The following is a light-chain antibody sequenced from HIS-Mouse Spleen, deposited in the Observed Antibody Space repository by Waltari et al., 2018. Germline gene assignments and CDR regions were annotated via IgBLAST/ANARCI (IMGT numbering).Light chain of an antibody. V-gene: IGLV2-14*03. CDR2: DVS. CDR1: STHVGGDHY. CDR3: SSYTSSSFNVV. J-gene: IGLJ2*01. Sequence: QSALTQPASVSGSPGHSITISCPGTSTHVGGDHYVSWYQQHPGKAPKLMIYDVSHRPSGVSNRFSGSKSGNTASLTISGLQAEDEADYYCSSYTSSSFNVVFGGGTKLTVL.